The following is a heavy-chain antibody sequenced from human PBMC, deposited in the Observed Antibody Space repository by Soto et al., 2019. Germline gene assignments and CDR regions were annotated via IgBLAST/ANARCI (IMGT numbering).Heavy chain of an antibody. J-gene: IGHJ4*02. Sequence: QVQLVQSGAEVKKPGSSVKVSCKASGGTFSSYTISWVRQAPGQGLEWMGRIIPILGIANYAQKFQGRVTSTADKSTSTAYMELSSLRSEDTAVYYCARANTAMVLRPPDYWGQGTLVTVSS. CDR2: IIPILGIA. CDR3: ARANTAMVLRPPDY. CDR1: GGTFSSYT. D-gene: IGHD5-18*01. V-gene: IGHV1-69*02.